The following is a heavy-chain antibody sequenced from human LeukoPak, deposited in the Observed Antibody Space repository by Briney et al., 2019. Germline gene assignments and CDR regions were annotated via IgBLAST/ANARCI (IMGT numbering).Heavy chain of an antibody. CDR2: ISSSGGST. J-gene: IGHJ4*02. CDR3: AKDYPRSNDY. Sequence: GGSLRLSCAASGLSFSNYAMSWVRQAPGKGLEWVSAISSSGGSTYYADSVKGRFTISRDNSKNTLYLQMNSLRAEDTAVYYCAKDYPRSNDYWGQGTLVTVSS. CDR1: GLSFSNYA. V-gene: IGHV3-23*01.